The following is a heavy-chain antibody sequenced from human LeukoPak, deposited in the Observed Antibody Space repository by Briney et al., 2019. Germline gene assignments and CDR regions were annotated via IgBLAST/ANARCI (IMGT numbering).Heavy chain of an antibody. CDR3: AKFDYGDY. CDR1: GFTFSSYD. CDR2: IIGSGGNT. J-gene: IGHJ4*02. V-gene: IGHV3-23*01. Sequence: PGGTLRLSCAASGFTFSSYDMSWVRQAPGKGLEWVSGIIGSGGNTYYADSVKGRFTISRDTSKNTLYLQMSSLRAEDTAVYYCAKFDYGDYWGQGTLVTVSS.